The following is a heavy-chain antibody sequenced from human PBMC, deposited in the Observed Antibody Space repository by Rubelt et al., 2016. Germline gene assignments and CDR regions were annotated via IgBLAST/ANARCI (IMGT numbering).Heavy chain of an antibody. J-gene: IGHJ5*02. CDR1: GGSFSGYY. CDR3: ARGHPTETDRHFDP. V-gene: IGHV4-34*01. D-gene: IGHD4-17*01. CDR2: INHSGST. Sequence: QVQLQQWGAGLLKPSETLSLTCAVYGGSFSGYYWSWIRQPPGKGLEWIGEINHSGSTNYNPSLKGRVTISVDTSKNQFSLKLSSVTAADTAVYYCARGHPTETDRHFDPWGQGTLVTVSS.